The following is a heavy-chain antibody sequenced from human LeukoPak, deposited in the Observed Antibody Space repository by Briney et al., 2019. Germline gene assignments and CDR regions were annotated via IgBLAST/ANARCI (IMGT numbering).Heavy chain of an antibody. CDR2: IRYDGSSK. D-gene: IGHD4-17*01. CDR1: KFNFSTYS. J-gene: IGHJ6*02. Sequence: GGSLRLSCAASKFNFSTYSIHWVRQAPGKGLEWVAFIRYDGSSKDYADSVKGRFTISRDNAKNSLYLQMNSLRAEDTAVYYCARSMTTVTYYYYGMDVWGQGTTVTVSS. V-gene: IGHV3-30*02. CDR3: ARSMTTVTYYYYGMDV.